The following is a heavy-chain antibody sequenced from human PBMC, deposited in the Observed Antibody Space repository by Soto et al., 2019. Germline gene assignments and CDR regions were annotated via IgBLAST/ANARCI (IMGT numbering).Heavy chain of an antibody. CDR3: ARGRRVTHTGGLPVFAY. Sequence: PSETLSLTCAVYGGSFSGYYWSWIRQPPGKGLEWIGEINHSGSTNYNPSLKSRVTISVDTSKNQFSLKLSSVTAADTAVYYCARGRRVTHTGGLPVFAYWGRGTLVTVSS. CDR2: INHSGST. D-gene: IGHD2-21*02. CDR1: GGSFSGYY. J-gene: IGHJ4*02. V-gene: IGHV4-34*01.